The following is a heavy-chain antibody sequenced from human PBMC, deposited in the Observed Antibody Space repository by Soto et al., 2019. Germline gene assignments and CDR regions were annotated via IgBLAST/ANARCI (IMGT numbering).Heavy chain of an antibody. J-gene: IGHJ4*02. CDR1: GYSFTSYW. Sequence: PGESLKISCKGSGYSFTSYWIGWVRQMPGKGLEWMGIIYPGDSDSRSSPSFQGQVAISADKSISTAYLQWSSLKASDTATYYCARVGYSYGYFDYWGQGTLVTVSS. D-gene: IGHD5-18*01. CDR3: ARVGYSYGYFDY. CDR2: IYPGDSDS. V-gene: IGHV5-51*01.